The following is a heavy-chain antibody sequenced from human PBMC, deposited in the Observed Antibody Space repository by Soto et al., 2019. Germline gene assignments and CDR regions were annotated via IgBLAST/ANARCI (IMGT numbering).Heavy chain of an antibody. J-gene: IGHJ6*02. CDR3: ASFESYYYGMDV. V-gene: IGHV1-69*13. CDR1: GGTFSSYA. CDR2: IIPIFGTA. Sequence: SVKVSCKASGGTFSSYAISWVRQAPGQGLEWMGGIIPIFGTANYAQKFQGRVTITADESTSTAYMELSSLRSEDTAVYYCASFESYYYGMDVWGQGTTVTVSS.